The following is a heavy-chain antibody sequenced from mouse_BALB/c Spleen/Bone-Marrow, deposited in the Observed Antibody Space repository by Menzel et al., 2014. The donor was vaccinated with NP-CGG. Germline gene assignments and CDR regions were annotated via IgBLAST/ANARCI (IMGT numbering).Heavy chain of an antibody. CDR3: ARARWYDY. D-gene: IGHD1-1*02. Sequence: EVQLVESGPELVKPGSSVKMSCKTSGYSFTDYTMHWVKQSHGKSLEWIGDFNPNNGGTDYNQKFQDKATLTVDKSSRTAFMEFRSLTFEDSAVYYCARARWYDYWGQGTTLTVSS. CDR1: GYSFTDYT. J-gene: IGHJ2*01. CDR2: FNPNNGGT. V-gene: IGHV1-22*01.